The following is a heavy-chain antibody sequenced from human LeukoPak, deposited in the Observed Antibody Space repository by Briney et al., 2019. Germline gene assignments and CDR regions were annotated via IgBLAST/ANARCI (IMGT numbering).Heavy chain of an antibody. Sequence: GESLKISCKSSGYSFTSYWIGWVRQMPGKGLEWMGIIYPGDSDTGYSPSFQGQVTISADKSISTAYLQWSSLKASDTAMYYCARPRESESWSGGFDYWGQGTLVTVSS. D-gene: IGHD3-3*01. CDR1: GYSFTSYW. V-gene: IGHV5-51*01. CDR2: IYPGDSDT. CDR3: ARPRESESWSGGFDY. J-gene: IGHJ4*02.